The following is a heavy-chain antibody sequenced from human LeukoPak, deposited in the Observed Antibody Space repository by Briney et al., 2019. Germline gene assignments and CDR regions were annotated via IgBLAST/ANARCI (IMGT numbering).Heavy chain of an antibody. D-gene: IGHD3-10*01. CDR1: GFTVSSNY. Sequence: GGSLRLSCAASGFTVSSNYMSWVRQAPGKGLEWVSVIYSGGSTYYADSVKGRFTISRDNSKNTLYLQMNSLRAEDTAVYYCAKQYYYGSGTDYWGQGTLVTASS. CDR3: AKQYYYGSGTDY. CDR2: IYSGGST. V-gene: IGHV3-66*04. J-gene: IGHJ4*02.